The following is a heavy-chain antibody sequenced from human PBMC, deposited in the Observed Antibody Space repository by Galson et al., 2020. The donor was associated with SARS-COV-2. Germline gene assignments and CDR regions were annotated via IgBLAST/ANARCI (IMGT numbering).Heavy chain of an antibody. CDR3: ARGGVRAAPTPLDY. Sequence: GESLKISCATSGFTFTTYAMHWVRQAPGKGLEWVTFISDDGKNKYYAKSVKARFTISRDNSKNTLHLQMNSLGPEDTAVYYCARGGVRAAPTPLDYWGQGTLVTVSS. CDR1: GFTFTTYA. D-gene: IGHD2-15*01. J-gene: IGHJ4*02. V-gene: IGHV3-30*04. CDR2: ISDDGKNK.